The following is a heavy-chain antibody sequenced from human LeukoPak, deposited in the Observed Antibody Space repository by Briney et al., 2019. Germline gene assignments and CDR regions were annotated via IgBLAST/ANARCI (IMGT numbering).Heavy chain of an antibody. V-gene: IGHV3-21*01. D-gene: IGHD4-17*01. Sequence: GGSLRLSCAASGFTFSSYSMNWVRRAPGKGLEWVPSISSTSRHKYYADSVKGRFTIPRDNAKNSLFLQMNSLRAEDTAVYYCVRDMTTVTTCYLQYWGQGTLVTVSS. J-gene: IGHJ1*01. CDR1: GFTFSSYS. CDR2: ISSTSRHK. CDR3: VRDMTTVTTCYLQY.